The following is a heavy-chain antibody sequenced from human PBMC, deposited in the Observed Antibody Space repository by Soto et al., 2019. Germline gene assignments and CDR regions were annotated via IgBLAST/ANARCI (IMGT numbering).Heavy chain of an antibody. V-gene: IGHV3-21*01. J-gene: IGHJ6*02. CDR2: ISSSSSYI. D-gene: IGHD3-22*01. CDR3: ARGESRRSYDGGGYLYYYYGMDV. CDR1: GFTFSSYS. Sequence: EVQLVESGGGLVKPGGSLRLSCAASGFTFSSYSMNWVRQAPGKGLEWVSSISSSSSYIYYQDSVKGRFTISRDNANNSLDLQMNRLRAEDPAVDYCARGESRRSYDGGGYLYYYYGMDVWGQGATVTVSS.